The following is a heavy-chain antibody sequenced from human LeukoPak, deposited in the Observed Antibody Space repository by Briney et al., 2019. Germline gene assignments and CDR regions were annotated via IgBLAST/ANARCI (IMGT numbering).Heavy chain of an antibody. J-gene: IGHJ4*02. Sequence: ASVKVSCKVSGAILIELSIHWVRQSPGKGLEWMGVFDSEDGKTKAAQSFLDRVSLTEDTSLATAYMELRSLTSEDTAVYYCVTGSSERDYYDSGTYYLGDSWGQGTVVTVSS. CDR2: FDSEDGKT. CDR3: VTGSSERDYYDSGTYYLGDS. D-gene: IGHD3-10*01. CDR1: GAILIELS. V-gene: IGHV1-24*01.